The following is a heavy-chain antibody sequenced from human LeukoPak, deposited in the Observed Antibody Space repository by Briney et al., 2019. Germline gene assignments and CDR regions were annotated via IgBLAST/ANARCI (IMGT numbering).Heavy chain of an antibody. CDR3: ARAESTVTHFDY. V-gene: IGHV3-33*01. CDR1: GFTFSSYG. J-gene: IGHJ4*02. D-gene: IGHD4-17*01. Sequence: GGSLRLSCAASGFTFSSYGMHRVRQAPGKGLEWVAVIWYDGSNKFYADSVKGRFTISRDNSKNTLYLQMNSLRADDTAVYYCARAESTVTHFDYWGQGTLVTVSS. CDR2: IWYDGSNK.